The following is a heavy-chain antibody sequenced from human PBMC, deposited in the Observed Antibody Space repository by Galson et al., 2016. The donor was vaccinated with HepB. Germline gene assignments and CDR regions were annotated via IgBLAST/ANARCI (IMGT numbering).Heavy chain of an antibody. Sequence: SLRLSCAASGFTFNNAWMNWVRQAPGKGLEWVGRIKSKTDGETIDYAAPVKGRFTISRDDSENTLYLQMDSLKTEDTAVYYCATSRLRTSRYFDLWGRGTLVTVSS. V-gene: IGHV3-15*01. CDR2: IKSKTDGETI. CDR1: GFTFNNAW. CDR3: ATSRLRTSRYFDL. D-gene: IGHD4-17*01. J-gene: IGHJ2*01.